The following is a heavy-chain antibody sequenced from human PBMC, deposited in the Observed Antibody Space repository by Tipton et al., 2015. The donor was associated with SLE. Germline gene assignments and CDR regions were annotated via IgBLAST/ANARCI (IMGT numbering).Heavy chain of an antibody. Sequence: SLRLSCAASGFTFSSYGMHWVRQAPGKGLEWVAVIWYDGSNKYYADSVKGRFTISRDNAKNSLYLQMNSLRAEDTAVYYCARGSYYSSNWDGDGWFDPWGQGTLVTVSS. J-gene: IGHJ5*02. CDR3: ARGSYYSSNWDGDGWFDP. CDR2: IWYDGSNK. V-gene: IGHV3-33*01. D-gene: IGHD6-13*01. CDR1: GFTFSSYG.